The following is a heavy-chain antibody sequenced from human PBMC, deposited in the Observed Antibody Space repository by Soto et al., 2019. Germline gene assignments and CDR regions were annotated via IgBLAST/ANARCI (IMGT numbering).Heavy chain of an antibody. CDR1: GFTVSNNF. CDR2: IYSGGSI. CDR3: ARDGNGQRGSPH. J-gene: IGHJ4*02. V-gene: IGHV3-53*02. Sequence: VQLVESGGGLIQAGGSLRLSCAVSGFTVSNNFMMLVRQAPGKGLEWVSLIYSGGSISYADSVKGRFTISRDGSMNMLYLQMNSLTAEDTAVYYCARDGNGQRGSPHWGQGTLVTVSS. D-gene: IGHD3-16*01.